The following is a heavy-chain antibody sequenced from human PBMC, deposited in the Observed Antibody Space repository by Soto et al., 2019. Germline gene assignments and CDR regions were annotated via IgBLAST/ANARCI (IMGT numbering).Heavy chain of an antibody. Sequence: GRRCRKASGFSITRSSMQRPLQPPHKHPQPLGRIVVGSGNTNYAQKLQERVTITRDMSTSTAYMELSSLRSEDTAVYYCAADGEFELGSTTPRSLRYYYMDVWGKGTTVTVS. CDR1: GFSITRSS. CDR3: AADGEFELGSTTPRSLRYYYMDV. J-gene: IGHJ6*03. CDR2: IVVGSGNT. V-gene: IGHV1-58*02. D-gene: IGHD2-2*01.